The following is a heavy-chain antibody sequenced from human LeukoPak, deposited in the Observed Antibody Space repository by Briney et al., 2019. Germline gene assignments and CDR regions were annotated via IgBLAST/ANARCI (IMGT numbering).Heavy chain of an antibody. CDR2: TSGSGGST. Sequence: TGGALRLSCAASGFTFSSYAMSWVRQAPGKGLEWVSATSGSGGSTYYADSVKGRFTISRDNSKNTLYLQMNSLRAEDTAVYYCAAGLSYSGYDYVGSAFDIWGQGTMVTVSS. CDR1: GFTFSSYA. V-gene: IGHV3-23*01. D-gene: IGHD5-12*01. CDR3: AAGLSYSGYDYVGSAFDI. J-gene: IGHJ3*02.